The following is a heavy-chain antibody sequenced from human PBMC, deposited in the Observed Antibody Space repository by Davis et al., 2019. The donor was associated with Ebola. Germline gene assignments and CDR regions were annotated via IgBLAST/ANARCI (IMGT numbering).Heavy chain of an antibody. Sequence: PGGSLRLSCAASGFTFSSYAMSWVRQAPGKGLEWVSAISGSGGSTYYADSVKGRFTISRDNSKNTLYLQMNSLRAEDTAVYYCARDIVVVPAAPDYWGQGTLVTVSS. D-gene: IGHD2-2*01. J-gene: IGHJ4*02. CDR1: GFTFSSYA. CDR3: ARDIVVVPAAPDY. CDR2: ISGSGGST. V-gene: IGHV3-23*01.